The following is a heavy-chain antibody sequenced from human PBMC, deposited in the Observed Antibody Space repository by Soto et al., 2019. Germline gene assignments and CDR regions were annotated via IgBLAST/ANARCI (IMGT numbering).Heavy chain of an antibody. CDR2: INAGNGNT. CDR3: ARDPWNYVSGWFDP. Sequence: QVQLVQSGAEEKKPGASVKVSCKASGYTFTSYAMHWVRQAPGQRLEWMGWINAGNGNTKYSQKFQGRVTITRDTPASKAYMELSSLRSEDTAVYYCARDPWNYVSGWFDPWCQGTLVTVSS. CDR1: GYTFTSYA. J-gene: IGHJ5*02. V-gene: IGHV1-3*05. D-gene: IGHD1-7*01.